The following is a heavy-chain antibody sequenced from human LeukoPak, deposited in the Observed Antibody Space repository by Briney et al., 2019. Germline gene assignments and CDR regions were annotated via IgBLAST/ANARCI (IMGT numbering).Heavy chain of an antibody. Sequence: ASVKVSCKASGGTFSSYAISWVRQAPGQGLEWMGIINPSGGSTSSAQKFQGRVTMTRDTSTSTVYMELSSLRFEDTAVYYCVRVSHSSGSDWGQGTLVTVSS. CDR2: INPSGGST. J-gene: IGHJ4*02. V-gene: IGHV1-46*01. D-gene: IGHD6-19*01. CDR1: GGTFSSYA. CDR3: VRVSHSSGSD.